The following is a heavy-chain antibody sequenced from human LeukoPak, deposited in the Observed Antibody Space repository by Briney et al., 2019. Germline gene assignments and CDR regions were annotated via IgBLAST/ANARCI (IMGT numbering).Heavy chain of an antibody. J-gene: IGHJ6*03. Sequence: GASVRVSCKASGYTFTGYYMHWVRQAPGQGLEWMGWINPNSGGTNYAQKFQGRVTMTRDTSISTAYMELSRLRSDGTAVYYCARDSSSSSHYYYYYMDVWGKGTTVTISS. CDR2: INPNSGGT. CDR1: GYTFTGYY. CDR3: ARDSSSSSHYYYYYMDV. D-gene: IGHD6-13*01. V-gene: IGHV1-2*02.